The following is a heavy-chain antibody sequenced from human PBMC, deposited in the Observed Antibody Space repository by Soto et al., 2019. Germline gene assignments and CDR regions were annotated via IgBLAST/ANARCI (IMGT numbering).Heavy chain of an antibody. CDR1: GDSINSADYY. V-gene: IGHV4-30-4*01. J-gene: IGHJ4*02. D-gene: IGHD3-22*01. CDR3: TRVVQFYDSSGYSFYYFDY. Sequence: SETLSLTCTVSGDSINSADYYWSWLRQPPGKGLEWIGYIYYSRSDYYNPSLGRRATITIDTSRNQFSLNLMSVTAADTAVYYCTRVVQFYDSSGYSFYYFDYWGQGALVTVSS. CDR2: IYYSRSD.